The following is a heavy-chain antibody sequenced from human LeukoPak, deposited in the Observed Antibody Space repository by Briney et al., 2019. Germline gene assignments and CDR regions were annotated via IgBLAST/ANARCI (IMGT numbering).Heavy chain of an antibody. Sequence: PSETLSLTCTVSGGSISSGSYYWSWIRQPAGKGLEWIGRIYTSGSTNYNPSLKSRVTISVDTSKNQFSLKLSSVTAADMAVYYCARVGGYWGQGTLVTVSS. J-gene: IGHJ4*02. CDR3: ARVGGY. V-gene: IGHV4-61*02. CDR1: GGSISSGSYY. D-gene: IGHD2-15*01. CDR2: IYTSGST.